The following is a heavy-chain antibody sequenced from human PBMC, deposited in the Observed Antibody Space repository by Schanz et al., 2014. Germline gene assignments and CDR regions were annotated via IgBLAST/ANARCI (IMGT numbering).Heavy chain of an antibody. CDR2: ISYDGSKK. CDR3: ARGGFGELSAFDI. J-gene: IGHJ3*02. Sequence: VQLLESGGGLVQPGGSLRLSCAASGITFSSHSFNWVRQAPGKGLEWVGVISYDGSKKSYADSVKGRFTISRDNSKNTLYLQMNSLRPEDTAVYYCARGGFGELSAFDIWGQGTMVTVSS. V-gene: IGHV3-30*03. CDR1: GITFSSHS. D-gene: IGHD3-10*01.